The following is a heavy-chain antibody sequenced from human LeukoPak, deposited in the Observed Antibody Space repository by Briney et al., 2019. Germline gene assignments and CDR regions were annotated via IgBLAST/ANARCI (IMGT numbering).Heavy chain of an antibody. V-gene: IGHV3-64*01. D-gene: IGHD2-15*01. J-gene: IGHJ4*02. CDR3: ARGGSFDY. CDR1: GFTFSSYA. CDR2: ISNDGGST. Sequence: TGGSLRLSCAASGFTFSSYAMHWVRQAPGKGLEYVSAISNDGGSTYYANSVKGRFTISRGNSKNTLYLQMGSLRAEAMAVYYCARGGSFDYWGQGILVTVSS.